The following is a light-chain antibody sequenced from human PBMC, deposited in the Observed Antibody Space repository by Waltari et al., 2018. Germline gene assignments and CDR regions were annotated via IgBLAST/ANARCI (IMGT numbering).Light chain of an antibody. CDR2: KVS. CDR1: QNLLSRDGNTY. J-gene: IGKJ1*01. Sequence: VVMTQSPPLLPVTLVQQAATSCRSTQNLLSRDGNTYFNWFQQRPGQSPRRLFYKVSNRDSGVPDRFSGSGSGTDFTLRISRVEAEDVGIYYCMQGTHWPWTFGQGTKVEIK. V-gene: IGKV2-30*01. CDR3: MQGTHWPWT.